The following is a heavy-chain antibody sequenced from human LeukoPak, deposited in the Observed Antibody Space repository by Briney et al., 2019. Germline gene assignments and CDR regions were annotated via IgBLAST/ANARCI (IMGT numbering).Heavy chain of an antibody. CDR3: ARGGSYDILTGYYRSPYYFDY. CDR2: ISAYNGNT. V-gene: IGHV1-18*04. D-gene: IGHD3-9*01. J-gene: IGHJ4*02. Sequence: ASVKVSCKASGYTFTSYGISWVRQAPGQGLEWMGWISAYNGNTNYAQKLQGRVTMTTDTSTSTAYMELSSLRSEDTAVYYCARGGSYDILTGYYRSPYYFDYWGQGTLVTVSS. CDR1: GYTFTSYG.